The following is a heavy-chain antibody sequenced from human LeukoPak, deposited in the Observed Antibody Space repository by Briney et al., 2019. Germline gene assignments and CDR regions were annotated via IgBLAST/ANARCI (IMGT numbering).Heavy chain of an antibody. Sequence: ASVKVSCKASGYTFTRYYMHWVRQAPGQGLEWMGIINPSGGSTSYAQKFQGRVTMTRDTSTSTVYMELSSLRSEDTAVYYCARGKNYYDSSGYDAFDIWGQGTMVTVSS. D-gene: IGHD3-22*01. CDR1: GYTFTRYY. CDR3: ARGKNYYDSSGYDAFDI. J-gene: IGHJ3*02. V-gene: IGHV1-46*01. CDR2: INPSGGST.